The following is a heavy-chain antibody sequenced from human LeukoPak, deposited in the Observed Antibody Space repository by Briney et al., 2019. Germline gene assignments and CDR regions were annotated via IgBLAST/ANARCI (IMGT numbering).Heavy chain of an antibody. CDR3: ARDRASGIVVATRYFDL. V-gene: IGHV4-31*03. D-gene: IGHD3-22*01. J-gene: IGHJ2*01. CDR2: IYYSGST. CDR1: GCSISSGGYY. Sequence: SETLSLTCTVSGCSISSGGYYWSWIRQHPGKGLEWIGYIYYSGSTYYNPSLKSRVTISVDTSKNQFSLKLSSVTAADTAVYYCARDRASGIVVATRYFDLWGRGTLVTVSS.